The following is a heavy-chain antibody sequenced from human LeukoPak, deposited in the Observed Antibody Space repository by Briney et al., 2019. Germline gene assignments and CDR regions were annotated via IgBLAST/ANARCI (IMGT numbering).Heavy chain of an antibody. CDR1: GFTFDDYA. V-gene: IGHV3-9*01. CDR2: ISWDSRSI. Sequence: PGGSLRLSCAASGFTFDDYAMHWVRQAPGKGLEWVSGISWDSRSIGYAGSVKGRFTISRDNAKNSLYLQMNSLRAEDTAVYYCARDSYGGNHKNFDYWGQGTLVTVSS. J-gene: IGHJ4*02. CDR3: ARDSYGGNHKNFDY. D-gene: IGHD4-23*01.